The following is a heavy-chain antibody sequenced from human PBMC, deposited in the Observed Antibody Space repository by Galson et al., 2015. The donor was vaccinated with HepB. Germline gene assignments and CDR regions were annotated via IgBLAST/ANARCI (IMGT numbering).Heavy chain of an antibody. V-gene: IGHV1-2*06. D-gene: IGHD3-22*01. CDR2: INPDTGGT. CDR3: ASRQIDYYDSSALPDS. J-gene: IGHJ5*02. Sequence: SVKVSCKASGYTFTDYYMHWVRQAPGQGLEWMGRINPDTGGTNFVQKFQGRVTMTRDTSISTAYMELSRLRSDDTAIYYCASRQIDYYDSSALPDSWGQGTLVTVSS. CDR1: GYTFTDYY.